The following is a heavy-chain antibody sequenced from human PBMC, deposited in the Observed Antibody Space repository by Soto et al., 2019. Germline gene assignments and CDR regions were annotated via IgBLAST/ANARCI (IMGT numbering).Heavy chain of an antibody. Sequence: QVQLVQSGAEVKKPGSSVKVSCKASGGTFSSYAISWVRQAPGQGLEWMGGIIPISGTANYAQQFQGRVTITGDESTSTSYMELGRLRSEDTAVYYCARSQVSSTSLEIYYYYYYGMDVWGQGTTVTVSS. CDR3: ARSQVSSTSLEIYYYYYYGMDV. V-gene: IGHV1-69*01. CDR2: IIPISGTA. CDR1: GGTFSSYA. J-gene: IGHJ6*02. D-gene: IGHD2-2*01.